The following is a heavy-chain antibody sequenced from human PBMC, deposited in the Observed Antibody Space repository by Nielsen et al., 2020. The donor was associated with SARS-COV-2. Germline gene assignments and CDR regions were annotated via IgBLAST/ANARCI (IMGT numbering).Heavy chain of an antibody. V-gene: IGHV3-30*04. CDR2: ISYDGSNK. J-gene: IGHJ6*02. CDR3: AREQGRSGNYEVHYYGMDV. CDR1: GLTFSSYA. D-gene: IGHD1-7*01. Sequence: GESLKISCAASGLTFSSYAMYWVRQAPGKGLEWVAVISYDGSNKYYADSVKGRFTISRDNSKNTLYLQMNSLRAEDTAVYYCAREQGRSGNYEVHYYGMDVWGQGTTVTVSS.